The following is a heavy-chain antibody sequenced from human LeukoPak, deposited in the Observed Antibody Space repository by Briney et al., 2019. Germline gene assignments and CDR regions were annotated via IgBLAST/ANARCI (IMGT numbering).Heavy chain of an antibody. J-gene: IGHJ4*02. CDR3: ARDLPYYYGSGTSRDY. CDR2: INPSGGST. CDR1: GYTFTDNY. V-gene: IGHV1-46*01. D-gene: IGHD3-10*01. Sequence: ASVKVSCKASGYTFTDNYMHWVRQAPGQGLEWMGIINPSGGSTSYAQKFQGRVTMTRDMSTSTVYMELSSLRSEDTAVYYCARDLPYYYGSGTSRDYWGQGTLVTVSS.